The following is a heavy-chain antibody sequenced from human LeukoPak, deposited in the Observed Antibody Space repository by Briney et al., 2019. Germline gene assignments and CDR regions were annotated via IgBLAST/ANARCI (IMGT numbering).Heavy chain of an antibody. CDR1: GGSISSGGYY. Sequence: PSQTLSLTCTVSGGSISSGGYYWSWIRQHPGKGLEWIGYIYYSGSTYYNPSLKSRVTISVDTSKNQFSLKLSSVTAADTAEYYCARDSMVRGVNYFDYWGQGTLVTVSS. D-gene: IGHD3-10*01. CDR2: IYYSGST. V-gene: IGHV4-31*03. CDR3: ARDSMVRGVNYFDY. J-gene: IGHJ4*02.